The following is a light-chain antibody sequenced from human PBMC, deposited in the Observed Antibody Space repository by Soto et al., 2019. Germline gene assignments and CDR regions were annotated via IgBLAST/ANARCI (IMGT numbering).Light chain of an antibody. Sequence: QSVLTQPPSASATPGQRVTMSCSGGSSNIGNNLVYWYQQVPGTAPKFLIYANSQRPSGVPDRFSGSKSGTSASLAISGLRSEDEADYYCAAWDDSLSARVFGGGTKLTVL. V-gene: IGLV1-47*01. J-gene: IGLJ3*02. CDR3: AAWDDSLSARV. CDR1: SSNIGNNL. CDR2: ANS.